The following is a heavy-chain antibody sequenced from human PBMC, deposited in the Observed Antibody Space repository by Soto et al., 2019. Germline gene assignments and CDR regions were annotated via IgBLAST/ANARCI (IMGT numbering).Heavy chain of an antibody. V-gene: IGHV6-1*01. D-gene: IGHD7-27*01. CDR1: GDSVSSNSAA. J-gene: IGHJ6*02. Sequence: QVQLQQSGPGLVKPSQTLSLTCAISGDSVSSNSAAWNWIRQSPSRGLEWLGRTYYRSQWYNDYAVSVKRQITINPDTSKNQFSLQLNSVTPEDTAVYYCARVYFLGMRTYDGMDVWGQGTTVTVSS. CDR2: TYYRSQWYN. CDR3: ARVYFLGMRTYDGMDV.